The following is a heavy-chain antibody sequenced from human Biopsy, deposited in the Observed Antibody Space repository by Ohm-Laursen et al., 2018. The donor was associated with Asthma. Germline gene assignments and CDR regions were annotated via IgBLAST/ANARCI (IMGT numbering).Heavy chain of an antibody. D-gene: IGHD6-19*01. J-gene: IGHJ4*02. Sequence: SLRLSCTAPGFTFSSYGMHWVRQAPGKGLEWVAVIWYDGSNKYYADSVKDRFTISRDNSKNTLYLQMNSLRAEDTAVYYCARDREYSSGWYQPLFDYWGQGTLVTVSS. CDR3: ARDREYSSGWYQPLFDY. CDR1: GFTFSSYG. V-gene: IGHV3-33*01. CDR2: IWYDGSNK.